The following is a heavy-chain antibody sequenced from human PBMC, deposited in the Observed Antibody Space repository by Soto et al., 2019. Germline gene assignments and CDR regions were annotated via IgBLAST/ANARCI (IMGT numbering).Heavy chain of an antibody. CDR2: IYYSGST. Sequence: TSETLSLTCTVSGGSISSYYWSWIRQPPGKGLEWIGYIYYSGSTNYNPSLKSRVTISVDTSKNQFSLKLSSVTAADTAVYYCARDSGGAVAGTDQYFQHWGQGTLVTVSS. V-gene: IGHV4-59*01. J-gene: IGHJ1*01. CDR1: GGSISSYY. CDR3: ARDSGGAVAGTDQYFQH. D-gene: IGHD6-19*01.